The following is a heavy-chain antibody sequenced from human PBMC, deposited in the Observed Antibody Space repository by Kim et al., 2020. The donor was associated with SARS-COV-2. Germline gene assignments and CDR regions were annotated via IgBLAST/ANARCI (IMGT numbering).Heavy chain of an antibody. D-gene: IGHD1-7*01. V-gene: IGHV3-53*01. CDR3: ARYVVHGTYGLDV. CDR1: GFTVNTNF. CDR2: IYSGGTT. Sequence: GGSLRLSCAASGFTVNTNFMTWVRQAPGRGLEWVSVIYSGGTTYYADSVKGRFTISRDDSKNTLYLQMNSLRAEDTALYYCARYVVHGTYGLDVWGQGTTVTVSS. J-gene: IGHJ6*02.